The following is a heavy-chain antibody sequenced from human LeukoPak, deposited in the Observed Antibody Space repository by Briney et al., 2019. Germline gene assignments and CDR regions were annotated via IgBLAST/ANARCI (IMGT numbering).Heavy chain of an antibody. CDR3: TTQETYCSGGSCYRDY. Sequence: GGSLRLSCAASVFTFSNAWMIWVRQAPGKGLEWVGRIKSKTDGGTTDYAAPVKGRFTISRDDSKNTLYLQMNSLKTEDTAVYYCTTQETYCSGGSCYRDYWGQGTLVTVSS. CDR2: IKSKTDGGTT. V-gene: IGHV3-15*01. CDR1: VFTFSNAW. J-gene: IGHJ4*02. D-gene: IGHD2-15*01.